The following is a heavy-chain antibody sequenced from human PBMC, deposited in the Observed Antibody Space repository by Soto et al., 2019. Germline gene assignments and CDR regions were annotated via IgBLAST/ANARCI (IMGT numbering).Heavy chain of an antibody. J-gene: IGHJ4*02. CDR1: GGSISSYY. D-gene: IGHD6-19*01. Sequence: QVQLQESGPGLVKPSETLSLTCTVSGGSISSYYWSWIRQPPGKGLEWIGYIYYSWSTNYNPSLKSRLTISVNTSKNQSSLKLTSVTAADTAVYYCARVSSGWWYSDYWGQGTLVTVSS. CDR3: ARVSSGWWYSDY. CDR2: IYYSWST. V-gene: IGHV4-59*01.